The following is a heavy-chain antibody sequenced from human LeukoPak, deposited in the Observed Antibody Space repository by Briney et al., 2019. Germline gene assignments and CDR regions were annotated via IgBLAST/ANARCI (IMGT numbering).Heavy chain of an antibody. V-gene: IGHV3-64*01. J-gene: IGHJ4*02. Sequence: GGSLRLSCAASGFTFSSYAMHWVRQAPGKGLEYVSAISSNGDSTYYANSVKGRFTISRDNSKNTLYLQMGSLRAEDMAVYYCARGHHSSGWYANDYWGQGTLVTVSS. CDR2: ISSNGDST. D-gene: IGHD6-19*01. CDR1: GFTFSSYA. CDR3: ARGHHSSGWYANDY.